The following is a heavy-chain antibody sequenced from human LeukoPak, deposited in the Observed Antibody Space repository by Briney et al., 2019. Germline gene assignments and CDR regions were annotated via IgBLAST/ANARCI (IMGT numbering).Heavy chain of an antibody. CDR1: GYSFTRYW. Sequence: GESLKISCKGSGYSFTRYWIGWVRQMRGKGLEWMGILYPGDSDTRYSPSFQGQVTISADKSISTAYLQWSSLKAPDTAMYYCARRITFGGVIPDPWGQGTLVTVSS. CDR2: LYPGDSDT. CDR3: ARRITFGGVIPDP. V-gene: IGHV5-51*01. J-gene: IGHJ5*02. D-gene: IGHD3-16*02.